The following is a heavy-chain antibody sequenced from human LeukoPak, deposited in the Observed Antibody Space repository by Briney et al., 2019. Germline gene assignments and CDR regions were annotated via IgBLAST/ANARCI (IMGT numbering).Heavy chain of an antibody. V-gene: IGHV4-4*07. CDR2: IYTSGST. J-gene: IGHJ4*02. D-gene: IGHD3-10*01. CDR1: GGSISSYY. CDR3: AREAPTYHYGADY. Sequence: PSETLSLTCTVSGGSISSYYWSWIRQPAGEGLEWIWRIYTSGSTNYNPSLKSRVTMSLDTSKNQFSLKLSSATAADTAVYYCAREAPTYHYGADYWGQGTLVTVSS.